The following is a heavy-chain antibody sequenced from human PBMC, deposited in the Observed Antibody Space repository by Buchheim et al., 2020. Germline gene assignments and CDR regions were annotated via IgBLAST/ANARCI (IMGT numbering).Heavy chain of an antibody. D-gene: IGHD1-26*01. CDR3: SGTYYDFYYYAMDI. Sequence: EVQLLESGGGLVQPGGSLRLSCAASGFTFNSYVMSWVRQAPGKGLEWVSAITGSGTNTYYADSVKGRFTISRDNSKNTLYLQMNSLRAEDTAVYFCSGTYYDFYYYAMDIWGQGTT. CDR2: ITGSGTNT. J-gene: IGHJ6*02. V-gene: IGHV3-23*01. CDR1: GFTFNSYV.